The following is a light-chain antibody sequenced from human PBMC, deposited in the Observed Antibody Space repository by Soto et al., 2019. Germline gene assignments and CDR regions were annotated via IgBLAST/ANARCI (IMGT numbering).Light chain of an antibody. CDR3: QHYGTSTMYT. J-gene: IGKJ2*01. CDR2: GAS. V-gene: IGKV3-20*01. CDR1: QSVNSSY. Sequence: EIVLTQSPGTLSLSPGERATLSCRASQSVNSSYLAWYQQKPGQAPGLLIYGASSRATGIPDRFSGSGSGTDFTLTIGRLEPEDFAVYYCQHYGTSTMYTSGQGTKLEIK.